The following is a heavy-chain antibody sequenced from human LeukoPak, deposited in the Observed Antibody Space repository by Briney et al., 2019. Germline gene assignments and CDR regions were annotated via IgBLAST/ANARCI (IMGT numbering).Heavy chain of an antibody. CDR2: IYYSGST. Sequence: SQTLSLTCTVSGGSISSGGYYWSWIRQHPGKGLEWIGYIYYSGSTYYNPSLKSRVTISVDTSKNQFSLKLSSVTAADTVVYYCARGARPRWFDPWGQGTLVTVSS. CDR1: GGSISSGGYY. CDR3: ARGARPRWFDP. V-gene: IGHV4-31*03. J-gene: IGHJ5*02. D-gene: IGHD6-6*01.